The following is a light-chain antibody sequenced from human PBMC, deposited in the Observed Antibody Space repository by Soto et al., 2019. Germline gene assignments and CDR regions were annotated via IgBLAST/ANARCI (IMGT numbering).Light chain of an antibody. CDR3: QQRSNWLT. Sequence: EIVLTQSPATLSSFPGDRVTLSCRASQYINTRLAWYQHRPGQAPRLLIYDASNRATGIPARFSGSGSGTDFTLTISSLEHEDFAVYYCQQRSNWLTFGQGTRLEI. V-gene: IGKV3-11*01. CDR1: QYINTR. CDR2: DAS. J-gene: IGKJ5*01.